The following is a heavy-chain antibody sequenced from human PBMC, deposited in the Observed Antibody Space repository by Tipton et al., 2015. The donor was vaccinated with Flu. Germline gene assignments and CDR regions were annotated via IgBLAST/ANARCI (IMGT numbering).Heavy chain of an antibody. CDR2: IYTGGSS. CDR3: ARDGYSGYDFGYYFDS. Sequence: TLSLTCTVSGGSLSSFYRSWIRQPAGKGLEWIGRIYTGGSSYYNPSLKSRVTMSVDTSKNQFSLKLDSMTAADTAVYFCARDGYSGYDFGYYFDSWGQGTLVTVST. CDR1: GGSLSSFY. J-gene: IGHJ4*02. D-gene: IGHD5-12*01. V-gene: IGHV4-4*07.